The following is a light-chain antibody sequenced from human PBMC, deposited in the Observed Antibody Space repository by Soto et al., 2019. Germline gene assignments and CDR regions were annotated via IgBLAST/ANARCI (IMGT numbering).Light chain of an antibody. CDR3: QQSSNWLRT. CDR2: DAS. Sequence: EILLTQSPSTLSSSLGERATLSCRASQSVSSYLNWYQQKPGQAPRLLIYDASNRATGIPARFSGSGSGTDFTLTISSLEPEDFAVYYCQQSSNWLRTFGQGTKVDNK. J-gene: IGKJ1*01. CDR1: QSVSSY. V-gene: IGKV3-11*01.